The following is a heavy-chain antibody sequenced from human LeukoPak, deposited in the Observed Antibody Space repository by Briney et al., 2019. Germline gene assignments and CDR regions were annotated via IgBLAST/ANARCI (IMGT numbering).Heavy chain of an antibody. CDR3: ARTPGPPPLDY. J-gene: IGHJ4*02. V-gene: IGHV4-38-2*01. Sequence: PSETLSLTCAVSGYSISSGYYWGWIRQPPGKGLEWIGSMYHGGRTYYNPSLKSRVTISVDTSKNQFSLKLSSVTAADTAVYYWARTPGPPPLDYWGQGTLVPVPS. CDR1: GYSISSGYY. CDR2: MYHGGRT.